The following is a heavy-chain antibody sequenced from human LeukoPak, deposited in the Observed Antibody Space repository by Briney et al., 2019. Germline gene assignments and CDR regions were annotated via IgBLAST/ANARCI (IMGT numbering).Heavy chain of an antibody. CDR2: INHSGGT. D-gene: IGHD6-13*01. V-gene: IGHV4-34*01. Sequence: KPSETLSLTCGVYGGSFSGNYWSWIRQPPGKGLEWIGQINHSGGTNYNPSLKSRVTISVDTSKNQFSLKLNSVTAADTAVYYCARTPLGYSSSFFDYWGQGTLVTVSS. J-gene: IGHJ4*02. CDR1: GGSFSGNY. CDR3: ARTPLGYSSSFFDY.